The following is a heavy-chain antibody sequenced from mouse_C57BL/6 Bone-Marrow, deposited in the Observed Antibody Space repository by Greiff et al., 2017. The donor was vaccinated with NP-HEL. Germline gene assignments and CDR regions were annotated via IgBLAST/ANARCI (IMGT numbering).Heavy chain of an antibody. Sequence: EVQGVESGGGLVKPGGSLKLSCAASGFTFSSYAMSWVRQTPEKRLEWVATISDGGSYTYYPDNVKGRFTISRDNANNNLYLQMSHLKSEDTAMYYCARDDDGYYRAMDYWGQGTSVTVSS. V-gene: IGHV5-4*01. CDR3: ARDDDGYYRAMDY. CDR2: ISDGGSYT. J-gene: IGHJ4*01. D-gene: IGHD2-3*01. CDR1: GFTFSSYA.